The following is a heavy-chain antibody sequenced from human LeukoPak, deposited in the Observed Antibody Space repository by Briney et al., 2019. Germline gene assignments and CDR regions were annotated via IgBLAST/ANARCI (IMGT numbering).Heavy chain of an antibody. V-gene: IGHV3-23*01. CDR3: AKDGRKPTYYYYGMDV. D-gene: IGHD1-26*01. CDR2: ISGSGGST. CDR1: GFTFSSYA. J-gene: IGHJ6*02. Sequence: GGSLRLSCAASGFTFSSYAMSWVRQAPGKGLEWVSAISGSGGSTYYADSVKGRFTISRDNPKNTLYLQMNSLRAEDTAVYYCAKDGRKPTYYYYGMDVWGQGTTVTVSS.